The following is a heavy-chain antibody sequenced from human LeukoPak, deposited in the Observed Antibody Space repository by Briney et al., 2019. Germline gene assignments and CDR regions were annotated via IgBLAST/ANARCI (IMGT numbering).Heavy chain of an antibody. J-gene: IGHJ4*02. Sequence: PSETLSLTCAVYGGSFSGYYWSWIRQPPGKGLEWIGEINHSGSTNYNPSLKSRVTISVDTSKNQFSLKLSSVTAADTAVYYCARELTGGPGRRADYWGQGPLVTVSS. D-gene: IGHD3-10*01. CDR3: ARELTGGPGRRADY. CDR1: GGSFSGYY. CDR2: INHSGST. V-gene: IGHV4-34*01.